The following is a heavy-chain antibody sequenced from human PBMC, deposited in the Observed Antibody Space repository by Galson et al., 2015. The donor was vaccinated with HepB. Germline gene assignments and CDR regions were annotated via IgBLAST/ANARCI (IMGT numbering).Heavy chain of an antibody. Sequence: SLRLSCAASGFTFSSYGMHWVRQAPGKGLEWVAVIWYDGSNKYYADSVKGRFTISRDNSKNTLYLQMNSLRAEDTAVYYCARDPSNWNDEGYWGQGTLVTVSS. CDR2: IWYDGSNK. J-gene: IGHJ4*02. CDR3: ARDPSNWNDEGY. D-gene: IGHD1-1*01. V-gene: IGHV3-33*01. CDR1: GFTFSSYG.